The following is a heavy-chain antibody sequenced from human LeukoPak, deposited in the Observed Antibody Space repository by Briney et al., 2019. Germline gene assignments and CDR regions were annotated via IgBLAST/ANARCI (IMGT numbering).Heavy chain of an antibody. Sequence: GASVKVSCKASGYTFTSYGISRVRQAPGQGLEWMGWISAYNGNTNYAQKLQGRVTMTTDTSTSTAYMELRSLRSDDTAVYYCAREGNDILTGYSSYYFDNWGQGTLVTVSS. J-gene: IGHJ4*02. CDR3: AREGNDILTGYSSYYFDN. V-gene: IGHV1-18*01. CDR2: ISAYNGNT. D-gene: IGHD3-9*01. CDR1: GYTFTSYG.